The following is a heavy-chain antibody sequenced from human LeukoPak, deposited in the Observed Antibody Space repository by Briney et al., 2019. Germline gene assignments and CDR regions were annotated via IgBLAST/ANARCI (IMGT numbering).Heavy chain of an antibody. CDR1: GFTFSSYG. J-gene: IGHJ4*02. CDR2: ISYDGSNK. V-gene: IGHV3-30*18. Sequence: GRSLRLSCVASGFTFSSYGMHWVRQAPGKGLEWVAVISYDGSNKYYADSVKGRFTISRDDSKNTLYLQMNSLRAEDTAVYYCAKRRSPGSGWYFENYFDYWGQGTLVTVSS. D-gene: IGHD6-19*01. CDR3: AKRRSPGSGWYFENYFDY.